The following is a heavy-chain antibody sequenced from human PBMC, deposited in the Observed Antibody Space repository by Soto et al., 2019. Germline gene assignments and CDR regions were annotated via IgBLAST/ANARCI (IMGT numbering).Heavy chain of an antibody. Sequence: VKVSCKASGYMFTSYAISWVRQAPGQGLQWMGWISGYNGDANYAQRFQGRVSMTIDTSTTTAYMELRTLTSDDTAVYYCAKNGQPPYYYYGLDVWGQGTTVTVSS. CDR1: GYMFTSYA. D-gene: IGHD2-8*01. CDR3: AKNGQPPYYYYGLDV. J-gene: IGHJ6*02. V-gene: IGHV1-18*01. CDR2: ISGYNGDA.